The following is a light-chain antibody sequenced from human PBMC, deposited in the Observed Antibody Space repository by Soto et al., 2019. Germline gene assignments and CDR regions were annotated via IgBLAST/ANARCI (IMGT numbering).Light chain of an antibody. Sequence: DNVMTQSPDTLSVSPGDRATLSCRASRIIGHNYLAWYQQKRGQPPRLLIYATSTRATGIPDRFSGSGSVTNFTRTISRLEPEDFAVYYWQQFGSSPWTFGQGTKVEIK. CDR3: QQFGSSPWT. CDR1: RIIGHNY. CDR2: ATS. J-gene: IGKJ1*01. V-gene: IGKV3-20*01.